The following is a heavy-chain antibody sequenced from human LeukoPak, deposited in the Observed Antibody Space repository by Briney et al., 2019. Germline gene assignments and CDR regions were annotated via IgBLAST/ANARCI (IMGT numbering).Heavy chain of an antibody. V-gene: IGHV4-31*11. CDR3: ARGGYYYYYGMDV. CDR1: GGSISSGGYY. Sequence: SETLSLTCAVSGGSISSGGYYWSWIRQHPGKGLEWIGYIYYSGSTYYNPSLKSRVTISVDTSKNQFSLKLSSVTAADTAVYYCARGGYYYYYGMDVWGQGTTVTVSS. CDR2: IYYSGST. D-gene: IGHD5-12*01. J-gene: IGHJ6*02.